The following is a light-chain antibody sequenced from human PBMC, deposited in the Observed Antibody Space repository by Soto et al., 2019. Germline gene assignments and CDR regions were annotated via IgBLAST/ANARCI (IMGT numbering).Light chain of an antibody. J-gene: IGKJ5*01. V-gene: IGKV3-15*01. CDR1: QSISSS. Sequence: DIVMTQSPATLSVSPGERATLSCRASQSISSSLAWYQEKPGQAPRLLIYGASTRATGIPARFSGSGSGTEFTLTISSLQSEDFAVYYCQQYHNWPPITFGQGTRLEIK. CDR3: QQYHNWPPIT. CDR2: GAS.